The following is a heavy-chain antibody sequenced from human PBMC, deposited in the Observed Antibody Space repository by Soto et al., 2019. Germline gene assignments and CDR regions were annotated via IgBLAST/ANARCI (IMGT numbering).Heavy chain of an antibody. J-gene: IGHJ4*02. CDR3: YAGPR. CDR1: GFPFSEAW. V-gene: IGHV3-15*01. CDR2: IKSKADGGTA. Sequence: GGSLRLSCAASGFPFSEAWMNWVRQAPGKGPEWIGRIKSKADGGTADYAAPLIGRSIISRDDSRSILYLVLSSLTIEDTAVYYCYAGPRWGQGTLVTVSS.